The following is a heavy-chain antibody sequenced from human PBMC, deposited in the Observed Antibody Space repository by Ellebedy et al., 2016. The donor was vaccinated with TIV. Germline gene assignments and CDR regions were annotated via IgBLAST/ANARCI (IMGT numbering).Heavy chain of an antibody. CDR2: VNPKTGNT. V-gene: IGHV1-8*01. J-gene: IGHJ5*02. CDR1: GYTFTNYD. D-gene: IGHD1-26*01. CDR3: TRRETKGGFTWFDP. Sequence: AASVKVSCKASGYTFTNYDIHWVRQASGQGPEWMGWVNPKTGNTDSAQKFRGRVTMTRNTPINTAYLDLTSLTFEDTAVYYCTRRETKGGFTWFDPWGQGTLVIVSS.